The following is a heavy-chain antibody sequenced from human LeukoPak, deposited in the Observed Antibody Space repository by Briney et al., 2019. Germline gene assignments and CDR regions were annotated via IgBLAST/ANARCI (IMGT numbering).Heavy chain of an antibody. CDR2: INHNGNVN. CDR3: ARGGCLDV. CDR1: GFTFSSYR. Sequence: GGSLRLSCAASGFTFSSYRMNWARQAPGKGLEWVASINHNGNVNYYVDSVKGRFTISRDNAKNSLYLQMSNLRAEGAAVYFCARGGCLDVWGQGATVTVSS. J-gene: IGHJ6*02. V-gene: IGHV3-7*03. D-gene: IGHD3-16*01.